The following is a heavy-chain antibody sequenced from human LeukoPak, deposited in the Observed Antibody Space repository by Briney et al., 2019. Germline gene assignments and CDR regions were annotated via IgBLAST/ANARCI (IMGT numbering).Heavy chain of an antibody. CDR2: IYYSGSS. CDR1: GGSMNTYY. V-gene: IGHV4-59*01. CDR3: ARDLIIMVRGFPYYYGMDV. D-gene: IGHD3-10*01. J-gene: IGHJ6*02. Sequence: SETLSLTCTVSGGSMNTYYWTWIRQPPGKGLEWIGYIYYSGSSDYNPSLKSRVTISIDTSKNQFSLKLESVTAADTAVYYCARDLIIMVRGFPYYYGMDVWGQGTTVTVSS.